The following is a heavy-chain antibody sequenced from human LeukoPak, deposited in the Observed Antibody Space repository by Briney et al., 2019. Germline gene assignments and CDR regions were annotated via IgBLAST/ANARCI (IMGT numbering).Heavy chain of an antibody. CDR3: AKRIQSAMATGY. D-gene: IGHD5-18*01. Sequence: GGSLRLSCAASGFTFSSYAMSWVRQAPGKGLEWVSDINGSGGSTYYADSVKGRFTISRDNSKNTLYPQMNGLRAEDTAVYYCAKRIQSAMATGYWGQGTLVTVSS. V-gene: IGHV3-23*01. CDR1: GFTFSSYA. CDR2: INGSGGST. J-gene: IGHJ4*02.